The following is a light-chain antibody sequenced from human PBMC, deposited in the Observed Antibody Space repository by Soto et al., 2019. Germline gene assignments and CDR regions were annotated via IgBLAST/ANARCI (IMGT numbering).Light chain of an antibody. Sequence: DLQLTQSPSFLSASVGDRVTITCRASQDISDYLAWYQQRPGKAPKLLIYAASTLQSGVPSRFSGSGSGTEFTLTISSLQPEDFATYYCQQTLSFPPTFGQGTKV. J-gene: IGKJ1*01. CDR1: QDISDY. CDR3: QQTLSFPPT. V-gene: IGKV1-9*01. CDR2: AAS.